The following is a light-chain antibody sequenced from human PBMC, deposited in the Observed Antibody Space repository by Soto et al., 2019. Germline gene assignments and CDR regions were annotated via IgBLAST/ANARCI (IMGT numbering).Light chain of an antibody. V-gene: IGLV2-8*01. Sequence: QSALTQPPSASGSPGQSVTISCTGTKNDIGVYDFVSWYQHHPGKAPRLIIYEVVQRPSGVPARFSGSKSGNTASLTVAGLQAADEGDYCCKSYAGSNTDVFGSGTKLPVL. CDR3: KSYAGSNTDV. J-gene: IGLJ1*01. CDR1: KNDIGVYDF. CDR2: EVV.